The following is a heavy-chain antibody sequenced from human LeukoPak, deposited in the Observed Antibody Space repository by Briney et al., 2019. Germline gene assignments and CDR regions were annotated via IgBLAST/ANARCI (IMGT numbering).Heavy chain of an antibody. D-gene: IGHD3-22*01. V-gene: IGHV4-39*07. CDR3: ARGGPLSYYYDSSGFYFDY. CDR2: IYHSGNT. Sequence: PSETLSLTCTVSGGSISSSSNYWGWIRQPPGKGLDWIGNIYHSGNTYYNPSLKSRVTISVDTSKNQFSLKLSSVTAADTAVYYCARGGPLSYYYDSSGFYFDYWGQGTLVTVSS. J-gene: IGHJ4*02. CDR1: GGSISSSSNY.